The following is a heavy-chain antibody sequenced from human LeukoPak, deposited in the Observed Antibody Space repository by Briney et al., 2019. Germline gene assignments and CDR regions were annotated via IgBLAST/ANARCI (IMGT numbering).Heavy chain of an antibody. D-gene: IGHD6-6*01. J-gene: IGHJ5*02. CDR1: GYTFISYG. Sequence: GASVKVSCKASGYTFISYGISWVRQAPGQGLEWMGWISAYNGNTNYAQKLQGRATMTTDTSTSTAYMELRSLRSDDTAVYYCARDVGSSSGNWFDPWGQGTLVTVSS. CDR2: ISAYNGNT. V-gene: IGHV1-18*01. CDR3: ARDVGSSSGNWFDP.